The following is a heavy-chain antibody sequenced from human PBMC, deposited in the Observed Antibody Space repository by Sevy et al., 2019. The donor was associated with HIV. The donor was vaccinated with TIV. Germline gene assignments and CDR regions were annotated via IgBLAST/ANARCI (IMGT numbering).Heavy chain of an antibody. Sequence: GGSLRLSCAASGFTFSSYSMNWVRQAPGKGLEWVSSISGVSNYIYYADSVKSRFTISRDNAKNSLYLQMNSLRPEDTAVYYCARDRCTITSCHEGNWFDPWGQGTLVTVSS. CDR2: ISGVSNYI. D-gene: IGHD2-2*01. CDR1: GFTFSSYS. V-gene: IGHV3-21*01. J-gene: IGHJ5*02. CDR3: ARDRCTITSCHEGNWFDP.